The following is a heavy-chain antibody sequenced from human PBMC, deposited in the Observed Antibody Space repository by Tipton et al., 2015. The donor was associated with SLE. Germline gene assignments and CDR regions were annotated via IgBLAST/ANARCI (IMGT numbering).Heavy chain of an antibody. CDR1: GFTFSNYA. CDR3: ARGDPYCGGDCYDY. V-gene: IGHV3-30*04. CDR2: ISYDGSNK. Sequence: SLRLSCAASGFTFSNYAMHWVRQAPGKGLEWVAVISYDGSNKYYADSVKGRFTISRDNSKNTLYLQMNSLRAEDTAVYFCARGDPYCGGDCYDYWGQGTLVTVSS. J-gene: IGHJ4*02. D-gene: IGHD2-21*01.